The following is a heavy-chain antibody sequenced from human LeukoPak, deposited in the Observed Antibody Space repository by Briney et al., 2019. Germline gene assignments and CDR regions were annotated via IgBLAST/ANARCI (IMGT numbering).Heavy chain of an antibody. V-gene: IGHV4-39*07. Sequence: SETLSLTCTVSGGSISSSSYYWGWIRQPPGKGLEWIGSIYYSGSTNYNPSLKSRVTISEDTSKNQFSLKLSSVTAADTAVYYCAREHGQLWLLGYWGQGTLVTVSS. D-gene: IGHD5-18*01. CDR3: AREHGQLWLLGY. J-gene: IGHJ4*02. CDR1: GGSISSSSYY. CDR2: IYYSGST.